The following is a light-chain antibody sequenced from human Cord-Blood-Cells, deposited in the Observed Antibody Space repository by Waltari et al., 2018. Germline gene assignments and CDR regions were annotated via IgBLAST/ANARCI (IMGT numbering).Light chain of an antibody. Sequence: QSALTQPASVSGSPGQSITISCTGTSSAVGSYNLVSWYQQHPGKAPKLMIYEGSKRPSGVSNRFSVSKSGTTASLTISGLQAEDEADYYCCSYAGSSSWVFGGGTKLTVL. CDR1: SSAVGSYNL. J-gene: IGLJ3*02. CDR2: EGS. CDR3: CSYAGSSSWV. V-gene: IGLV2-23*01.